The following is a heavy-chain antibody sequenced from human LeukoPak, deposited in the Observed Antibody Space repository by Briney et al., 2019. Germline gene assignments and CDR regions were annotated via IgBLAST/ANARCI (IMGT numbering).Heavy chain of an antibody. J-gene: IGHJ4*02. CDR2: ISSNGGST. Sequence: GGSLRLSCSASGFTFSSYAMHWVRQAPGKGLEYVSAISSNGGSTYYADSVKGRFTISRDNSKNTLYLQMSSLRAEDTAVYYCVKGYCSSISYFGDYWGQGTLVTFSS. V-gene: IGHV3-64D*09. CDR1: GFTFSSYA. D-gene: IGHD2-2*01. CDR3: VKGYCSSISYFGDY.